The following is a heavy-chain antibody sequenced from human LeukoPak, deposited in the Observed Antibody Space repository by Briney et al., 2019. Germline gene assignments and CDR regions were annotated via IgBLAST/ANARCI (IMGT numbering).Heavy chain of an antibody. CDR3: ARVGWLAAAGTGAFDI. Sequence: SETLSLTCTVSGGSISSGGYYWSWIRQPPGKGLEWIGYIYHSGSTYYNPSLKSRVTISVDRSKNQFSLKLSSVTAADTAVYYCARVGWLAAAGTGAFDIWGQGTMVTVSS. D-gene: IGHD6-13*01. V-gene: IGHV4-30-2*01. CDR1: GGSISSGGYY. J-gene: IGHJ3*02. CDR2: IYHSGST.